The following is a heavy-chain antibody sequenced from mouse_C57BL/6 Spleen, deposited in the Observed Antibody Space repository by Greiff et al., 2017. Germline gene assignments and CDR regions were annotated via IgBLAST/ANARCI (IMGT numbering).Heavy chain of an antibody. CDR2: IYPSDSET. CDR1: GYTFTSYW. Sequence: QVQLQQPGAELVRPGSSVKLSCKASGYTFTSYWMAWVKQRPGQGLEWIGNIYPSDSETHYNQKFKDKATLTVDKSSSTAYMQLSSLTSEDSAVYYCARRDGNYRSFAYWGQGTLVTVSA. D-gene: IGHD2-1*01. CDR3: ARRDGNYRSFAY. J-gene: IGHJ3*01. V-gene: IGHV1-61*01.